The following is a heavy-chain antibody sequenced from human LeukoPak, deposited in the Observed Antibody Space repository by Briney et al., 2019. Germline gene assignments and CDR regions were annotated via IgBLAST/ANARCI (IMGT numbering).Heavy chain of an antibody. CDR1: GYTFTTYD. Sequence: ASVTVSCKASGYTFTTYDINWVRQAPGQGLEWMGWMGPRNGYTGYAQQFQGRITMTRDTSINTAYMELSSLTSDDTAVYYCARGWISGAVSEHYFENWGQGTLVTVSS. D-gene: IGHD5/OR15-5a*01. CDR3: ARGWISGAVSEHYFEN. CDR2: MGPRNGYT. V-gene: IGHV1-8*01. J-gene: IGHJ4*02.